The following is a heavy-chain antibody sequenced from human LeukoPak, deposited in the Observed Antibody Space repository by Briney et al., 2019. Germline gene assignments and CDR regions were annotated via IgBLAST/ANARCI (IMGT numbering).Heavy chain of an antibody. CDR1: GGSISSFH. CDR3: ARDAREGYTLDFDY. CDR2: IYDSGST. D-gene: IGHD5-24*01. Sequence: SETLSLTCTVSGGSISSFHWSWIRQPPGKGLEHIGNIYDSGSTYYNPSLKSRVTISVDTSNNQFSLKLTSVTAADTAVYYCARDAREGYTLDFDYWGQGTLVTVSS. J-gene: IGHJ4*02. V-gene: IGHV4-59*01.